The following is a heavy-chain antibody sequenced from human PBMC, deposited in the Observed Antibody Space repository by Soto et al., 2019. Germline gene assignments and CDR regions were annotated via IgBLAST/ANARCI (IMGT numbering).Heavy chain of an antibody. CDR1: GFSFRAYY. J-gene: IGHJ4*02. CDR2: IGTSANVM. CDR3: ARQGRDYFDY. D-gene: IGHD3-10*01. Sequence: QVRLVESGGGLVKPGGSLRLSCAASGFSFRAYYMSWIRQAPGKGLEWISYIGTSANVMYYADSVKGRFTISRDNAKNSLYLQMNSLTVEDTAVYYCARQGRDYFDYWGQGILVTVSS. V-gene: IGHV3-11*01.